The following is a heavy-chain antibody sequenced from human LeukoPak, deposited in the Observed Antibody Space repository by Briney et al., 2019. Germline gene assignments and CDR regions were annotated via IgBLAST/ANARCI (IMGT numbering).Heavy chain of an antibody. CDR1: GGSISSSSYH. CDR3: ARQIGVYPAVGAGNWFDP. D-gene: IGHD6-6*01. V-gene: IGHV4-39*01. J-gene: IGHJ5*02. Sequence: PSETLSLTCTVSGGSISSSSYHWGWIRQPPGKGLEWIGSIYYSGSTYYNPSLKSRVTTSVDTSKNQFSLKLSSVTAADTAVYYCARQIGVYPAVGAGNWFDPWGQGTLVTVSS. CDR2: IYYSGST.